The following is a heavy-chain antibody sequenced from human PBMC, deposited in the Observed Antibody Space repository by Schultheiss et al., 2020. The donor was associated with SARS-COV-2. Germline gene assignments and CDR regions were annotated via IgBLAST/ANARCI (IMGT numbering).Heavy chain of an antibody. CDR2: ISAYNGHT. V-gene: IGHV1-18*01. D-gene: IGHD2-2*01. CDR3: ARDRLKVVPAAIVDY. CDR1: GGTFSSYA. J-gene: IGHJ4*02. Sequence: ASVKVSCKASGGTFSSYAISWVRQAPGQGLEWMGWISAYNGHTNYAQKLQGRVTMTTDTSTSTAYMELRSLRSDDTAVYYCARDRLKVVPAAIVDYWGQGTLVTVSS.